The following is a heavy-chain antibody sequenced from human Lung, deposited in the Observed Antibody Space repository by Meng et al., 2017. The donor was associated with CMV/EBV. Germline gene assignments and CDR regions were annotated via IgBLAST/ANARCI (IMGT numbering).Heavy chain of an antibody. J-gene: IGHJ4*02. CDR3: ARVKKAVHFDN. D-gene: IGHD6-6*01. Sequence: GESLKISCAASEFTLSNYWMSWVRQAPGKGLEWVANIREDGSEQHYADSVKGRFSISRDNAKNSLYLQMNSLRGEDTAVYYCARVKKAVHFDNWGQGTLVTVSS. CDR1: EFTLSNYW. V-gene: IGHV3-7*01. CDR2: IREDGSEQ.